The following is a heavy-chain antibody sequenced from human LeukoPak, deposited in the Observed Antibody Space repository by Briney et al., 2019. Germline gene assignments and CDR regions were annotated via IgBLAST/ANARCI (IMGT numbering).Heavy chain of an antibody. CDR3: ARGSYGYD. V-gene: IGHV1-2*02. D-gene: IGHD1-26*01. J-gene: IGHJ4*02. CDR2: INPNPNSGGT. Sequence: GASVKVSRKASGYTFTDYYLHWVRQAPGQGLEWVGWINPNPNSGGTSYAQKFQGRVTMTRDTSINTAYMELSGLRSDDTAVYFCARGSYGYDWGQGTLVTVSS. CDR1: GYTFTDYY.